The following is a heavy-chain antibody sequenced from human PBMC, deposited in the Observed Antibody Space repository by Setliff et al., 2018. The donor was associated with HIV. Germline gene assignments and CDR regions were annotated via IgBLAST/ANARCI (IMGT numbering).Heavy chain of an antibody. CDR3: AGDMGYGDHGRAFDI. D-gene: IGHD4-17*01. J-gene: IGHJ3*02. V-gene: IGHV1-8*03. Sequence: ASVKVSCKASGYTFTSYDINWVRQATGQGLEWMAWMNPNSGNTGYTQKFQGRVTITRNTSITTAYMELSSLRSEDTAIYYCAGDMGYGDHGRAFDIWGQGTMVTVSS. CDR1: GYTFTSYD. CDR2: MNPNSGNT.